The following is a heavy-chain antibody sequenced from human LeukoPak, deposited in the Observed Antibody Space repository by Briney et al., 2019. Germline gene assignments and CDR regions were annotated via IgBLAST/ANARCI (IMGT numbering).Heavy chain of an antibody. V-gene: IGHV3-23*01. CDR2: ISGSGGHT. Sequence: PGGSLRLSCAASGFTCSSYAMSWVRQAPGKGLEWVSTISGSGGHTYYADSVKGRFTISRDDSKNTLYLQMNSLRAEDTAVYYCAKDSYIAVTGRDYWGQGTLVTVSS. D-gene: IGHD6-19*01. CDR1: GFTCSSYA. J-gene: IGHJ4*02. CDR3: AKDSYIAVTGRDY.